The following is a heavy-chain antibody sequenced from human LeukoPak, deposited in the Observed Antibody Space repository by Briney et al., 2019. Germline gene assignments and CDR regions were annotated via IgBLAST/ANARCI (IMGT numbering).Heavy chain of an antibody. CDR1: GFTFSSYS. V-gene: IGHV3-21*01. J-gene: IGHJ4*02. Sequence: PGGSLRLSCAASGFTFSSYSMNWVRQAPGKGLEWVSSISSSSSYIYYADSVKGRFTISRDNAKNSLYLQMNSLRAEDTAVYYCARVGYVWGSYRHGGWGQGTLVTVSS. CDR2: ISSSSSYI. CDR3: ARVGYVWGSYRHGG. D-gene: IGHD3-16*02.